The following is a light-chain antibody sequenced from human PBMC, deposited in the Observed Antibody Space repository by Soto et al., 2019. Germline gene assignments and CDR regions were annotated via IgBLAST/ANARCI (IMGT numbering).Light chain of an antibody. Sequence: QSALTQPPSASGSPGQSVTISCTGTSSDVGGYNYVSWYQQHPGKAPKLIIYEVNKRPSGAPDRFSGSKSGNTASLAVSGLQVEDEADYYCSSYAGSNNVFGTGTKLTVL. CDR1: SSDVGGYNY. V-gene: IGLV2-8*01. J-gene: IGLJ1*01. CDR3: SSYAGSNNV. CDR2: EVN.